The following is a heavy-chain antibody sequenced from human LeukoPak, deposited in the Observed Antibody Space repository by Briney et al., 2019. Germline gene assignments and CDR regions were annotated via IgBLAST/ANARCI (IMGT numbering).Heavy chain of an antibody. V-gene: IGHV4-30-4*01. CDR2: IYYSGST. CDR1: GFTFRSYT. J-gene: IGHJ4*02. Sequence: LRLSCAASGFTFRSYTMSWVRQAPGKGLEWIGYIYYSGSTYYNPSLKSRVTISVDTSKNQFSLKLSSVTAADTAVYYCARVGDGYIYFDYWGQGTLVTVSS. CDR3: ARVGDGYIYFDY. D-gene: IGHD5-24*01.